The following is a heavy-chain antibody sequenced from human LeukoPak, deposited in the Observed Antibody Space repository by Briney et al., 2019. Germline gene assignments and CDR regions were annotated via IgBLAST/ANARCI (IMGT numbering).Heavy chain of an antibody. J-gene: IGHJ4*02. V-gene: IGHV1-46*01. Sequence: ASVKVSCKASGYTFTNYYIHWVRQAPGQGLEWMGIINPSGGSTSYAQKFQGRVTMTRDMSTSTVYMELSSLRSEDTAVYYCATDSGSYYGLDYWGQGTLVTVSS. CDR2: INPSGGST. CDR1: GYTFTNYY. D-gene: IGHD1-26*01. CDR3: ATDSGSYYGLDY.